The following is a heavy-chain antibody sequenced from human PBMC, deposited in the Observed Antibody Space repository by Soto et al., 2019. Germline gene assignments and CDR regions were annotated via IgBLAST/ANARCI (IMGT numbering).Heavy chain of an antibody. V-gene: IGHV3-23*01. CDR3: AHPRGYGVFDAYDF. CDR2: ISGSGAST. D-gene: IGHD4-17*01. CDR1: GFTFSTYA. J-gene: IGHJ3*01. Sequence: GGSLRLSCAASGFTFSTYAMSWVRQAPGKGLEWVSAISGSGASTFYADSVKGRFTISRDNSINTLYLQMKSLRTEDTAVYYCAHPRGYGVFDAYDFWGQGTMVTVSS.